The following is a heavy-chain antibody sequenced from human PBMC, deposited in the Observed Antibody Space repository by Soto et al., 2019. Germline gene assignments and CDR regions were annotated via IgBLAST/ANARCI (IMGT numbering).Heavy chain of an antibody. CDR2: IYYSGST. CDR1: GGSISSGDYY. J-gene: IGHJ5*02. CDR3: ARGEEGIICSSTSCYLWRWFDP. V-gene: IGHV4-30-4*01. Sequence: QVQLQESGPGLVKPSQTLSLTCTVSGGSISSGDYYWSWIRQPPGKGLEWIGYIYYSGSTYYNPSLKSRVTISVDTSKNQFSLKLSSVTAADTAVYYCARGEEGIICSSTSCYLWRWFDPWGQGTLVTVSS. D-gene: IGHD2-2*01.